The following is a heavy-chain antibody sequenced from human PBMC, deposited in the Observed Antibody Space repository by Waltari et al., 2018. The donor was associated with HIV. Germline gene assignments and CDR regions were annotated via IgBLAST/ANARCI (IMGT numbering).Heavy chain of an antibody. J-gene: IGHJ4*02. CDR1: GGSFSGYY. V-gene: IGHV4-34*01. Sequence: QVQLQQWGAGLLKPSETLSLTCAVYGGSFSGYYWSWIRQPPGKGLEWIGEIEDSGSTNYNPSLKSRVTLSVDTSKNQLSLKLSSVTAADTAVYYCVRRKQNWGPGTLVTVSS. CDR3: VRRKQN. CDR2: IEDSGST.